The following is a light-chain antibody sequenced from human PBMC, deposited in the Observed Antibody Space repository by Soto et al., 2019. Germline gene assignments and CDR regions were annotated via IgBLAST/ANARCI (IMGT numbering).Light chain of an antibody. J-gene: IGKJ2*01. CDR2: KAS. V-gene: IGKV1-5*03. Sequence: DIPMTQSPSTLSASVGDRVTIICRASQSISSWLAWYQQKPGKAPKLLIYKASSLESGVPSRFSGSGSGTEFTLTISSLQPDDFATYYCHQYNSYSAYTFGQGTKLQIK. CDR3: HQYNSYSAYT. CDR1: QSISSW.